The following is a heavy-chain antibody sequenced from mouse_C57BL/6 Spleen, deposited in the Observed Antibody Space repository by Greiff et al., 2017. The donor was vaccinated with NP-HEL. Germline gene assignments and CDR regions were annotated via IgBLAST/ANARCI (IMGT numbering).Heavy chain of an antibody. J-gene: IGHJ1*03. D-gene: IGHD1-1*01. Sequence: VQLQQSGAELVRPGASVKLSCTASGFNIKDDYMHWVKQRPEQGLEWIGWIDPENGDTEYASKFQGKATITADTSSPTAYLQLSSLTSEDTAVYYCRNYYGSSYWYFDVWGTGTTVTVSS. CDR1: GFNIKDDY. CDR2: IDPENGDT. CDR3: RNYYGSSYWYFDV. V-gene: IGHV14-4*01.